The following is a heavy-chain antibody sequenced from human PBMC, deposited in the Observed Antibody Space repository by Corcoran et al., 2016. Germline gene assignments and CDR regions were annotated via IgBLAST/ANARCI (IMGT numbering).Heavy chain of an antibody. CDR3: ARSSPGRVVVITTKAFDI. D-gene: IGHD3-22*01. CDR1: GGSISSSSYY. Sequence: QLQLQESGPGLVKPSETLSLTCTVSGGSISSSSYYWGWIRQPPGKGLEWIGSIYYSGSTYYNPSLKSRVTISVDTSKNQFSLKLSSVTAADPAVYYCARSSPGRVVVITTKAFDIWGQGTMVTVSS. CDR2: IYYSGST. J-gene: IGHJ3*02. V-gene: IGHV4-39*07.